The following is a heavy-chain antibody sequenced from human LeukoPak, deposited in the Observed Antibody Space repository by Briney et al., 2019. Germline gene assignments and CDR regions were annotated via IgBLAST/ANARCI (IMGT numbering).Heavy chain of an antibody. V-gene: IGHV1-46*01. J-gene: IGHJ5*02. Sequence: ASVKVSCKASGYTFTSYYMHWVRQAPGQGLEWMGIINPSGGSTSYAQKFQGRVTMTRDMSTSTVYMELSRLRSDDTAVYYCARERRIAPWFDPWAREPWSPSPQ. D-gene: IGHD6-13*01. CDR1: GYTFTSYY. CDR2: INPSGGST. CDR3: ARERRIAPWFDP.